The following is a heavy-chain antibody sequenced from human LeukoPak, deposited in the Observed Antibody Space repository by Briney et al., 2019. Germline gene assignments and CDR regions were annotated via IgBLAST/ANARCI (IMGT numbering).Heavy chain of an antibody. CDR2: ISSDGNNK. V-gene: IGHV3-30*18. Sequence: GRSLRLSCVASGFTFNTYGIHWVRQAPGKGLEWVAGISSDGNNKDYSDSVKGRFTISRDNSKNTLYLQMNGLRAEDTAVYYCAKAAYCTSTSCHFSGYAQRPLDSWGQGTLVTVSS. D-gene: IGHD2-2*01. CDR3: AKAAYCTSTSCHFSGYAQRPLDS. J-gene: IGHJ4*02. CDR1: GFTFNTYG.